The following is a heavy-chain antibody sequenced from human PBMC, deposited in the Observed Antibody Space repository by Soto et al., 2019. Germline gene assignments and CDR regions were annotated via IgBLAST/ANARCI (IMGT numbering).Heavy chain of an antibody. V-gene: IGHV4-30-4*01. CDR3: ARNSPRGLLRELYYFDY. CDR1: GGSISSGDYY. CDR2: IYYSGST. D-gene: IGHD2-21*01. J-gene: IGHJ4*02. Sequence: PSETLSLTCTVSGGSISSGDYYWSWIRQPPGKGLEWIGYIYYSGSTYYNPSLKSRVTISVDTSKNQFSLKLSSVTAADTAVYYCARNSPRGLLRELYYFDYWGQGTLVTVSS.